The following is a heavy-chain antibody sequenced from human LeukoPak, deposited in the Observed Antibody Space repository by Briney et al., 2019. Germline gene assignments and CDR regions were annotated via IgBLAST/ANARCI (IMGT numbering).Heavy chain of an antibody. J-gene: IGHJ4*02. CDR3: ARADRLGAALLASFDY. CDR1: GFTFSSYS. CDR2: ISSSSSYI. Sequence: GGSLRLSCAASGFTFSSYSMNWVRQAPGKGLEWVSSISSSSSYIYYADSVKGRFTISRGNAKNSLYLQMNSLRAEDTAVYYCARADRLGAALLASFDYWGQGTLVTVSS. D-gene: IGHD3-16*01. V-gene: IGHV3-21*01.